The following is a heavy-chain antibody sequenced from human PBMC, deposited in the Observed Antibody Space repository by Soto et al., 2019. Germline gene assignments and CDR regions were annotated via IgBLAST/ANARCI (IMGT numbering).Heavy chain of an antibody. V-gene: IGHV1-18*04. Sequence: ASVKVSCKASGYTFINNAITCVRRAPGQGLEWMGWISTENGNTNYAQNLQGRVILTRDRSTNTAYMELRSLRPEDTATYYCARDSSSGTFDNWGQGALVTVS. J-gene: IGHJ4*02. D-gene: IGHD3-22*01. CDR2: ISTENGNT. CDR3: ARDSSSGTFDN. CDR1: GYTFINNA.